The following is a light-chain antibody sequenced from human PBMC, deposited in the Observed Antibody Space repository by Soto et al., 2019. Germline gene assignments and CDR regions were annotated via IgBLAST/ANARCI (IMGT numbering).Light chain of an antibody. J-gene: IGLJ2*01. V-gene: IGLV1-51*01. Sequence: QSVLTQPPSISAAPGQKVTISCSGSTSNIGNDFVSWYHQLPGTAPKLLIYDNNQRPSGIPDRFSGSKSGTSATLVITGLQVGDEADYYCATWDTRLSARVFGGGTQLTVL. CDR3: ATWDTRLSARV. CDR1: TSNIGNDF. CDR2: DNN.